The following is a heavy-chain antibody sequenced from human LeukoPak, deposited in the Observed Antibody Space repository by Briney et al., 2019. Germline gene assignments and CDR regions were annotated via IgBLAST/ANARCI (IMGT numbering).Heavy chain of an antibody. CDR2: IYHSGST. CDR1: GGSISSGGYY. J-gene: IGHJ4*02. V-gene: IGHV4-30-2*01. D-gene: IGHD4-23*01. CDR3: ARNSRTGYDDGGYYFDY. Sequence: SETLSLTCTVSGGSISSGGYYWSWIRQPPGKGLEWIGYIYHSGSTYYNPSLKSRVTISVDRSKNQFSLKLSSVTAADTAVYYCARNSRTGYDDGGYYFDYWGQGTLVTVSS.